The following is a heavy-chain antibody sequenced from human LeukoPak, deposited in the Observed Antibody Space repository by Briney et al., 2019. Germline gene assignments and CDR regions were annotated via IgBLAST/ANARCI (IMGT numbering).Heavy chain of an antibody. CDR1: GYTFTSYA. J-gene: IGHJ4*01. V-gene: IGHV7-4-1*02. D-gene: IGHD5/OR15-5a*01. Sequence: ASVKVSCKASGYTFTSYAMNWVRQAPGQGLEWMGWINTSTGKPTYAQGFTGRFVFSLDTSVSTAYLQISSLKAEDTAVYYCATSTYRTPSSALYYWGHGTLVFVSS. CDR2: INTSTGKP. CDR3: ATSTYRTPSSALYY.